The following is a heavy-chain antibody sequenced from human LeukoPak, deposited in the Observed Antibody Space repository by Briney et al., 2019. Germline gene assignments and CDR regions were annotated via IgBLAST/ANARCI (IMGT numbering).Heavy chain of an antibody. CDR1: GFTFSSYS. D-gene: IGHD3-3*01. CDR2: ISSSSSTI. CDR3: ARGYYDFWSGYYTSAEYYYYMDV. Sequence: PGGSLRLSCAASGFTFSSYSMNWVRQAPGKGLEWVSYISSSSSTIYYADSVKGRFTISRDNAKNSLYLQMNSLRAEDTAVYYCARGYYDFWSGYYTSAEYYYYMDVWGKGTTVTVSS. V-gene: IGHV3-48*04. J-gene: IGHJ6*03.